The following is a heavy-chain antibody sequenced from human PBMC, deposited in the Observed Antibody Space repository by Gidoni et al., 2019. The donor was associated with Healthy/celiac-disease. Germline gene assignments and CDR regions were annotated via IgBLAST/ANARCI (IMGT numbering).Heavy chain of an antibody. CDR1: GFTFSSYA. J-gene: IGHJ6*03. Sequence: EVQLLESGGGLVQPGGSLRLSCAASGFTFSSYAMSWVRQAPGKGLEWVSAISGSGGSTYYADSVKGRFTISRDNSKNTLYLQMNSLRAEDTAVYYCAKGQINQKVGNYVSGGAWYYYYYMDVWGKGTTVTVSS. D-gene: IGHD4-4*01. V-gene: IGHV3-23*01. CDR3: AKGQINQKVGNYVSGGAWYYYYYMDV. CDR2: ISGSGGST.